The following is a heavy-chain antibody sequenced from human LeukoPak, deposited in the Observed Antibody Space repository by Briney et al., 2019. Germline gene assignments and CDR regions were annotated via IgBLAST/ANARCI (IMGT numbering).Heavy chain of an antibody. CDR2: IFGDGSST. V-gene: IGHV3-74*01. J-gene: IGHJ4*02. CDR1: GFTFSSYW. Sequence: GGSLRLSCLASGFTFSSYWMHWVRQAPGKGLVWVSRIFGDGSSTSYADSVKGRFTISRDNAKNTPYLQMNSLRAEDTAVYYCARDLNYWGPGTLVTVSS. CDR3: ARDLNY.